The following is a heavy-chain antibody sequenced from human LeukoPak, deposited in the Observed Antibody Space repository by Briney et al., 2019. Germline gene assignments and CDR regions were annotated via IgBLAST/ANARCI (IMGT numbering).Heavy chain of an antibody. J-gene: IGHJ4*02. Sequence: SETLSLTCTVSGGSISSSSYYWGWIRQPPGKGLEWTGSIYYSGSTYYNPSLKSRVTISVDTSKNQFSLKLSSVTAADTAVYYCARRQGGYYDSSGYGHDYWGQGTLVTVSS. CDR3: ARRQGGYYDSSGYGHDY. CDR1: GGSISSSSYY. V-gene: IGHV4-39*01. D-gene: IGHD3-22*01. CDR2: IYYSGST.